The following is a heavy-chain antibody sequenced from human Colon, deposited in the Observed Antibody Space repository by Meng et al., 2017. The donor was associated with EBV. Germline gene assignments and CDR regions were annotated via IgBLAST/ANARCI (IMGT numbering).Heavy chain of an antibody. CDR3: VRGPSRWLQFSFDY. V-gene: IGHV4-31*03. J-gene: IGHJ4*02. CDR1: GGSISSGGYY. D-gene: IGHD5-24*01. Sequence: QGEWQESGPGLVRPSQPLSLTCTFSGGSISSGGYYWSWIRQHPGKGLEWIGYIYYSGSTYYNPSLKSRVTISIDTSKNQFSLKLSSVTAADTAVYYCVRGPSRWLQFSFDYWGQGTLVTVSS. CDR2: IYYSGST.